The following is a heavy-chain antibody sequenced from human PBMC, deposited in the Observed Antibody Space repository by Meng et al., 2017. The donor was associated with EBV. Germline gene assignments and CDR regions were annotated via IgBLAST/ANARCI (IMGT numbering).Heavy chain of an antibody. CDR1: EFPFTSAW. D-gene: IGHD1-26*01. CDR2: IRSQVDGRTA. CDR3: TTDEGGSRF. Sequence: VQLGEPGGGLVQPEDSLKLSCAASEFPFTSAWMNWARQAPGKGLEWVGRIRSQVDGRTADYSAPVKGRFTISRGDSKHTLYLQMNSLKIEDSAVYYCTTDEGGSRFWGQGTLVTVSS. J-gene: IGHJ4*02. V-gene: IGHV3-15*01.